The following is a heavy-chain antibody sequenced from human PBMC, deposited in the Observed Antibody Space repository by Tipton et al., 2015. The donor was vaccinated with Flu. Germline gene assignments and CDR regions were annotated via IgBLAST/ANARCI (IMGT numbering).Heavy chain of an antibody. CDR2: IKSDGTST. V-gene: IGHV3-74*01. CDR1: GFSFSSHW. J-gene: IGHJ4*02. D-gene: IGHD6-19*01. Sequence: SLRLSCAASGFSFSSHWMIWVRQPPGEGLVWVSRIKSDGTSTTYADSVKGRFTISRDNAKNTVYLQMNSLRAEDTAVYYCVRTLGGAGAYWGPGTLVTVSS. CDR3: VRTLGGAGAY.